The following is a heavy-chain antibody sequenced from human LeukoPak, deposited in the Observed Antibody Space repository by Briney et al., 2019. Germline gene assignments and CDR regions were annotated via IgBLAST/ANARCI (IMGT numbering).Heavy chain of an antibody. CDR1: GGSISSYY. D-gene: IGHD3-22*01. CDR3: GRDRYYDSSGYNWFDP. V-gene: IGHV4-4*07. CDR2: IYTSGST. Sequence: SETLSLTCTVSGGSISSYYWSWIRQPAGKGLEWIGRIYTSGSTNYNPSLKSRVTMPVDTSKNQFSLKLSSVTAADTAVYYCGRDRYYDSSGYNWFDPWGQGTLVTVSS. J-gene: IGHJ5*02.